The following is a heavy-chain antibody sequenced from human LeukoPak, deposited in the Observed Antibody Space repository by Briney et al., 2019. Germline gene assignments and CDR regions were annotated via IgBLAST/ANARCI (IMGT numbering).Heavy chain of an antibody. D-gene: IGHD2-2*01. CDR3: AKSPGCSSTSCFYYMDV. CDR2: IQYDGSHR. V-gene: IGHV3-30*02. Sequence: GGSPRLSCAASGFTFSKYGMHWVRQAPGKGLEWLTFIQYDGSHRYSADSVQGRFTISRDNSKNTLFLQMNSLRGEDTAVYYCAKSPGCSSTSCFYYMDVWGKGTTVTVSS. J-gene: IGHJ6*03. CDR1: GFTFSKYG.